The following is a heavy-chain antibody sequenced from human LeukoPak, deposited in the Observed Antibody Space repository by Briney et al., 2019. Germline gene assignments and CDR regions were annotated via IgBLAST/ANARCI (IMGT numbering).Heavy chain of an antibody. D-gene: IGHD2-2*01. J-gene: IGHJ4*02. V-gene: IGHV1-69*05. CDR1: GGTFSSYA. CDR3: ASTPRPYQLLTTLDY. CDR2: IIPIFGTA. Sequence: GASVKVSCKASGGTFSSYAISWVRQAPGQGLEWMGGIIPIFGTANYAQKFQGRVTITTDESTSTAYMELSSLRSEDTAVYYCASTPRPYQLLTTLDYWGQGTLVTVSS.